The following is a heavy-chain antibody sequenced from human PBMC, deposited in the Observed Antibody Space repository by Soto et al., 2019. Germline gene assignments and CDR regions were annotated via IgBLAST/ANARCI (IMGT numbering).Heavy chain of an antibody. CDR1: GFTFSSYS. CDR2: ISSSGSTI. D-gene: IGHD3-10*02. Sequence: GGSLRLSCAASGFTFSSYSMNWVRQAPGKGLEWVSSISSSGSTIYYADSVRGRFTISADIAENSVILQMNSLRDEDSAVYFCVRDRDLYRDMFHADLWGQGTLVTVSS. J-gene: IGHJ4*01. V-gene: IGHV3-48*02. CDR3: VRDRDLYRDMFHADL.